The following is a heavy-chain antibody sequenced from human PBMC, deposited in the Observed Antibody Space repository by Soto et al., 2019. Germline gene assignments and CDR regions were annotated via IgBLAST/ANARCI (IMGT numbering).Heavy chain of an antibody. D-gene: IGHD5-12*01. CDR3: ARSTRRDGYNVGIDWFDP. V-gene: IGHV4-59*01. Sequence: PSETLSLTCTVSGGSISSYYWSWIRQPPGKGLEWIGYIYYSGSTNYNPSLKSRVTISVDTSKNQFSLKLSSVTAADTAVYYCARSTRRDGYNVGIDWFDPWGQGTLVTVSS. CDR2: IYYSGST. CDR1: GGSISSYY. J-gene: IGHJ5*02.